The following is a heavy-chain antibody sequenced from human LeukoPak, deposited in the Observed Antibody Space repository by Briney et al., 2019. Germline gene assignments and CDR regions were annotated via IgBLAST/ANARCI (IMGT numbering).Heavy chain of an antibody. D-gene: IGHD4-17*01. CDR3: ARTFLRLYYMDV. CDR2: ISRSGSTK. CDR1: GFTFSDYN. J-gene: IGHJ6*03. V-gene: IGHV3-11*01. Sequence: GGSLRLSCAASGFTFSDYNMRWIRQAPGKGLEWVSSISRSGSTKYYADSVKGRFTISRDNAKNSLFLQMNSLRAEDTAVYYCARTFLRLYYMDVWGKGTTVTISS.